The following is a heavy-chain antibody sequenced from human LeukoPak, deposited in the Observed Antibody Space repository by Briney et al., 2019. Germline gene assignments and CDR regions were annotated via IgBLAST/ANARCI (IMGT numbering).Heavy chain of an antibody. CDR1: GGSFSGYY. D-gene: IGHD3-3*01. CDR2: IYTSGST. J-gene: IGHJ6*02. CDR3: ARSRPFRPLIRFLARNWGMDV. Sequence: KPSETLSLTCAVYGGSFSGYYWSWIRQPAGKGLEWIGRIYTSGSTNYNPSLKSRVTMSVDTSKNQFSLKLSSVTAADTAVYYCARSRPFRPLIRFLARNWGMDVWGQGTTVTVSS. V-gene: IGHV4-59*10.